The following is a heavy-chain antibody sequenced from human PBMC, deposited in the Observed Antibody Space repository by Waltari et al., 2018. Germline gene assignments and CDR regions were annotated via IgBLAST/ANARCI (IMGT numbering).Heavy chain of an antibody. CDR3: ATYIGASIGTAAFDV. CDR2: MSYNGAT. CDR1: GGSITSNRHY. V-gene: IGHV4-39*02. J-gene: IGHJ3*01. D-gene: IGHD5-12*01. Sequence: QLQLQESGPGLGKPSETLSLTCIVSGGSITSNRHYWAWIRQPPGQGLEWIGTMSYNGATYSSPSLKSRVTVSRDTSKNHLSLKLDSVTAADTAVYYCATYIGASIGTAAFDVWGQVTMVTVSS.